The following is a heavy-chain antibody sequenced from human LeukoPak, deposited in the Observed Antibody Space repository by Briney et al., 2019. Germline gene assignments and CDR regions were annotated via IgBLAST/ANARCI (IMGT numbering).Heavy chain of an antibody. D-gene: IGHD4-17*01. CDR2: ISSSGSTI. CDR3: ARVGTQYGDYFLFDY. J-gene: IGHJ4*02. V-gene: IGHV3-11*01. CDR1: GGSFSDYY. Sequence: PSETLSLTCAVYGGSFSDYYMSWIRQAPGKGLEWVSYISSSGSTIYYADSVKGRFTISRDNAKNSLYLQMNSLRAEDTAVYYCARVGTQYGDYFLFDYWGRGTLVTVSS.